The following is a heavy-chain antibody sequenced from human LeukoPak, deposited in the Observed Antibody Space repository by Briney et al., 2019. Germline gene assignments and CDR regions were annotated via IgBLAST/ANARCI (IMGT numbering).Heavy chain of an antibody. Sequence: PPETLSLTCTVSSGSISSYNWSWIRQPPGKGLEWIGYTYYSGSTNYNPSLKSRVTISVDTSNTQFSLKLSSVTATDTAVYYCARHSQGSGSRSNQFYYGMDVWGQGTTFTVSS. J-gene: IGHJ6*02. CDR2: TYYSGST. CDR1: SGSISSYN. CDR3: ARHSQGSGSRSNQFYYGMDV. V-gene: IGHV4-59*08. D-gene: IGHD3-10*01.